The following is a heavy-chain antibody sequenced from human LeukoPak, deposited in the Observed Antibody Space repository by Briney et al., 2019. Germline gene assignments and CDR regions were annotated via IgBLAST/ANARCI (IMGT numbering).Heavy chain of an antibody. CDR1: GFTFSNYG. V-gene: IGHV3-7*01. J-gene: IGHJ4*02. CDR3: AKEGFDS. Sequence: GGSLRLSCAASGFTFSNYGMSWVRQAPGKGLEWVASIKQDGSEKFYVDSVKGRFTISRDNAKNSLYLQMNSLRAEDTAVYYCAKEGFDSWGQGTLVTVSS. CDR2: IKQDGSEK.